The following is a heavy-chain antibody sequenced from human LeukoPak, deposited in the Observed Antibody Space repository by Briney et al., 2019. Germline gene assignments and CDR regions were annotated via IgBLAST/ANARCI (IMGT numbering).Heavy chain of an antibody. CDR3: ARGKPFIVVVVAATRQYYFDY. J-gene: IGHJ4*02. CDR2: INHSGST. CDR1: GGSFSGYY. V-gene: IGHV4-34*01. D-gene: IGHD2-15*01. Sequence: SETLSLTCAVYGGSFSGYYWSWIRRPPGKGLEWIGEINHSGSTNYNPSLKSRVTISVDTSKNQFSLKLSSVTAADTAVYYCARGKPFIVVVVAATRQYYFDYWGQGTLVTVSS.